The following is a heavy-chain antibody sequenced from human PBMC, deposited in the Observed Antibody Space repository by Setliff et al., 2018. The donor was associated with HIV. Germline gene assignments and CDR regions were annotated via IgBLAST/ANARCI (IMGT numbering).Heavy chain of an antibody. CDR1: GFTFSTYG. CDR2: TWYDGSDK. J-gene: IGHJ6*03. V-gene: IGHV3-33*01. D-gene: IGHD3-10*01. Sequence: PGGSLRLSCAASGFTFSTYGMHWVRQAPGKGLEWVAVTWYDGSDKYYADSVKGRFTISRDNSKNTLYLQMNSLRAEDTAVYYCARDRVESLWFGDLNYMDVWGKGTTVTVSS. CDR3: ARDRVESLWFGDLNYMDV.